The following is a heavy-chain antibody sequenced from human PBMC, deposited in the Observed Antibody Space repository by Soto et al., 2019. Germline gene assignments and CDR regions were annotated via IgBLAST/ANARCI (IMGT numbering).Heavy chain of an antibody. CDR2: IYPGDSDT. V-gene: IGHV5-51*01. CDR1: GYSFTSYW. Sequence: GESLKISCKGSGYSFTSYWIGWVRQMPGKGLEWMGIIYPGDSDTRYSPSFQGQVTISADKSISTAYLQWSSLKASDTAMYYCASVGQQLPASPPVCFDPWGQGTLVTVSS. J-gene: IGHJ5*02. CDR3: ASVGQQLPASPPVCFDP. D-gene: IGHD6-13*01.